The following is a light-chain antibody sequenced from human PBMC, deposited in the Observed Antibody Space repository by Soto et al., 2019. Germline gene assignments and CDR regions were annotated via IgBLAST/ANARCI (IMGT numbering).Light chain of an antibody. Sequence: QSVLTQPPSVSGAPGQRVTISCTGSSSNIGAGYDVHWYQQLPGTAPKLLIYGNSNRPSGVPDRFSGFKSGTSASLAITGLQAEDEADYYCQSYDSSLSGSIFGGGTKVTVL. V-gene: IGLV1-40*01. CDR1: SSNIGAGYD. J-gene: IGLJ2*01. CDR3: QSYDSSLSGSI. CDR2: GNS.